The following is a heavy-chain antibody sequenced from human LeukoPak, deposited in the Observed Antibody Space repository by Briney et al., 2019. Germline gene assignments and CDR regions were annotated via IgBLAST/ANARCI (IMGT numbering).Heavy chain of an antibody. CDR2: ISRSGGTI. CDR1: GFTFSDFY. V-gene: IGHV3-11*01. Sequence: GGSLRLSCAASGFTFSDFYMTWIRRAPGKGLEWVSYISRSGGTIYYADSMEGRFTISRDNAKNSLYLQMDSLRAEDTAVYYCATRFRSGAPLEYWGQGTLVTVSS. CDR3: ATRFRSGAPLEY. J-gene: IGHJ4*02. D-gene: IGHD7-27*01.